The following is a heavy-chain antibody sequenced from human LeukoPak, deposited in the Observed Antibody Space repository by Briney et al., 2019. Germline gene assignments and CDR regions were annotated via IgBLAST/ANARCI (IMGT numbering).Heavy chain of an antibody. CDR1: GFTFSNYW. V-gene: IGHV3-7*01. D-gene: IGHD3-10*01. J-gene: IGHJ4*02. CDR3: ARGGHRQKEF. Sequence: GGSLRLSCSASGFTFSNYWMTWVRQSPGKGLEWVAIIKHDGSDRYCVDSVKGRFTISRDNAKNSLYLQMSSLRAEDTAVYYCARGGHRQKEFWGQGTLVTVSS. CDR2: IKHDGSDR.